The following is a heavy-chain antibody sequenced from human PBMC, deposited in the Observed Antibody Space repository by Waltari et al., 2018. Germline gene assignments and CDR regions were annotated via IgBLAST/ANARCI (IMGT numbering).Heavy chain of an antibody. J-gene: IGHJ6*02. CDR2: INTNTGTA. CDR1: GYTFSNYA. Sequence: QVQLVQSGSELKKPGASVKVSCKASGYTFSNYAMNWVRQAPGQGLEWLGWINTNTGTARYAQGFTGRFVFSLDTSVSTAYLQISSLKAEDTAVYFCARGAYCNSTSCYYYHGMDVWGQGTTVTVSS. CDR3: ARGAYCNSTSCYYYHGMDV. D-gene: IGHD2-2*01. V-gene: IGHV7-4-1*02.